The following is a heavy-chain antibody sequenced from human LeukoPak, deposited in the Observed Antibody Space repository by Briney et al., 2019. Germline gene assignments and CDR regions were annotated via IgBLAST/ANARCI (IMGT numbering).Heavy chain of an antibody. CDR1: GYTFTSYY. Sequence: ASVKVSCKASGYTFTSYYMHWVRQAPRQGLEWMGIINPSGGSTSYAQKFQGRVTMTRDTSTSTVYMELSSLRSEDTAVYYCARDLDNSNWAPYYFDYWGQGTLVTVSS. CDR2: INPSGGST. CDR3: ARDLDNSNWAPYYFDY. V-gene: IGHV1-46*01. J-gene: IGHJ4*02. D-gene: IGHD4-11*01.